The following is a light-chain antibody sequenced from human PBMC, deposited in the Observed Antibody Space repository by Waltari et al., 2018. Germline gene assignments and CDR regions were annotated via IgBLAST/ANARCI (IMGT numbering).Light chain of an antibody. V-gene: IGLV1-44*01. Sequence: QSVLTQPPSASGTPGQRVTISCSGSQSNVGANVVNWYHQVPGPAPKLVIYRNDQRPSGVPDRFTASKSGTSASLAISGLQSEDEGDYYCATWDDSPTGRWVFGGGTRVTVL. CDR3: ATWDDSPTGRWV. CDR2: RND. CDR1: QSNVGANV. J-gene: IGLJ3*02.